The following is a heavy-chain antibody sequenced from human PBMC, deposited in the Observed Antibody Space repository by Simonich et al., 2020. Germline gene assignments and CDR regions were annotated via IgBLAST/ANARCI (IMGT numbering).Heavy chain of an antibody. V-gene: IGHV1-18*01. Sequence: QVQLVQSGAEVKKPGASVKVSCKASGYTFTSYGISWGRQAPGQGLEWMGWIRDYNGNTNYAQKLQGRVTMTTDTSTSTDYMELRSLRADDTAVYYCARASRGTWWYYYFDYWGQGTLVTVSS. CDR1: GYTFTSYG. J-gene: IGHJ4*02. D-gene: IGHD2-15*01. CDR3: ARASRGTWWYYYFDY. CDR2: IRDYNGNT.